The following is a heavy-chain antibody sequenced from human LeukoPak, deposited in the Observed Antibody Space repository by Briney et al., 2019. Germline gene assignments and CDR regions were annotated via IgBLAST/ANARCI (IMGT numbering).Heavy chain of an antibody. CDR3: ARGTIRDGYNYWSDAFDI. V-gene: IGHV4-59*08. J-gene: IGHJ3*02. D-gene: IGHD5-24*01. Sequence: SSETLSLTCTVSGGSISSYYWSWIRQPPGKGLEWIGYIYYSGSTNYNPSLRSRVTISVDTSKNQSSLKLSSVTAADTAVYYCARGTIRDGYNYWSDAFDIWGQGTMVTVSS. CDR2: IYYSGST. CDR1: GGSISSYY.